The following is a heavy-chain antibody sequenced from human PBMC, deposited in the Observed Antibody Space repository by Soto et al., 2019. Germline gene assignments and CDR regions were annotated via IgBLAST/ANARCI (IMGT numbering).Heavy chain of an antibody. V-gene: IGHV1-69*13. J-gene: IGHJ6*02. CDR1: GGTFSSYA. CDR3: ARVSNYDFWCGYYNQSIRRYYNYGMYV. D-gene: IGHD3-3*01. Sequence: SVKVSCKASGGTFSSYAISWVRQAPGQGLEWMGGIIPIFGTANYAQKFQGRVTITADESTSTAYMELSSLRSADTAVYYCARVSNYDFWCGYYNQSIRRYYNYGMYVCGQGTTVTVSS. CDR2: IIPIFGTA.